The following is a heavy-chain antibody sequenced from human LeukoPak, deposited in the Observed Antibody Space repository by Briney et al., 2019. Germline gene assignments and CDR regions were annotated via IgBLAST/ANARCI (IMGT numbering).Heavy chain of an antibody. CDR3: ARRPLHRSSWSKTRYYFDY. CDR1: GGSIRNYY. Sequence: SETLSLTCTVSGGSIRNYYWSWIRQPPGKGLEWIGYIYYSGSTNYNPSLKSRVTISVDTSKNQFSLKLRSVTAADTAVYYCARRPLHRSSWSKTRYYFDYWGQGTLVTVSS. V-gene: IGHV4-59*12. J-gene: IGHJ4*02. CDR2: IYYSGST. D-gene: IGHD6-13*01.